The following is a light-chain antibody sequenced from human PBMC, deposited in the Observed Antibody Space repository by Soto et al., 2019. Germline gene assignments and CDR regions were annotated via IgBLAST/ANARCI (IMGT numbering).Light chain of an antibody. Sequence: QSALTQPRSVSGSPGQSVTISCTGTSSDVGAYPYVSWYQQHPSKAPKLMIYDVNERPSGVPDRFSGSKSGNTASLTISGLQAEDEADYYCCSYAGSYTLVFGGGTKLTVL. CDR2: DVN. CDR3: CSYAGSYTLV. J-gene: IGLJ3*02. CDR1: SSDVGAYPY. V-gene: IGLV2-11*01.